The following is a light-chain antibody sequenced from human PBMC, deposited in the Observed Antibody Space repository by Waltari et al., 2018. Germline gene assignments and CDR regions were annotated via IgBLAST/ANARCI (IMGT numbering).Light chain of an antibody. J-gene: IGKJ3*01. CDR2: KAS. Sequence: DIQMTQYPSTRPASVGDRVTITCRASQRIRNWVAWYQQKPGKAPHLLIYKASTSEGGVPSRFSGSGSGTEFTLTISSLQPDDFATYYCQQYNSFSFTFGPGTKVDI. CDR1: QRIRNW. CDR3: QQYNSFSFT. V-gene: IGKV1-5*03.